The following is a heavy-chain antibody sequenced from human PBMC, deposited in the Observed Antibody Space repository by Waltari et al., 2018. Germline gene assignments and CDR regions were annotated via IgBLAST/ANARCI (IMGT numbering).Heavy chain of an antibody. V-gene: IGHV4-34*01. CDR3: ARGRGVVAGYFDY. CDR1: GGSYSCYY. D-gene: IGHD2-15*01. Sequence: QVPLQQWGAGLLKPSETLSLTCAGYGGSYSCYYWSWIRQPPGKGLEWIGEINHSGSTNYNPSLKSRVTISVDTSKNQFSLKLSSVTAADTAVYYCARGRGVVAGYFDYWGQGTLVTVSS. J-gene: IGHJ4*02. CDR2: INHSGST.